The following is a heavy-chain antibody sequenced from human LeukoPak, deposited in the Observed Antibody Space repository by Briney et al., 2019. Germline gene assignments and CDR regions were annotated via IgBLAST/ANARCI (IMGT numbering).Heavy chain of an antibody. CDR2: INPNSGGT. CDR1: GGTFSSYA. Sequence: ASVKVSCKASGGTFSSYAISWVRQAPGQGLEWMGWINPNSGGTNYAQTFQGRVTMTRDPSITTAYMELSRLRSDDTAVYYCARSMENVLSYYMDVWGEGTTVTVSS. CDR3: ARSMENVLSYYMDV. V-gene: IGHV1-2*02. D-gene: IGHD2-8*01. J-gene: IGHJ6*03.